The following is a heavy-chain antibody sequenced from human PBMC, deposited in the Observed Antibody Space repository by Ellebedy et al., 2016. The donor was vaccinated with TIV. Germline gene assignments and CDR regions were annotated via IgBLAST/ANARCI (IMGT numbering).Heavy chain of an antibody. Sequence: SETLSLTXTVSGGSISSYYWSWIRQPPGKGLEWIGYIYYSGSTNYNPSLKSRVTISVDTSKNQFSLKLSSVTAADTAVYYCARELSGDSSGYYSDYWGQGTLVTVSS. J-gene: IGHJ4*02. CDR3: ARELSGDSSGYYSDY. CDR2: IYYSGST. CDR1: GGSISSYY. V-gene: IGHV4-59*08. D-gene: IGHD3-22*01.